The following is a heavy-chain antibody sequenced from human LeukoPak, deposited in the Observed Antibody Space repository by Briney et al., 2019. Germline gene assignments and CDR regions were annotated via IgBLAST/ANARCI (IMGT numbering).Heavy chain of an antibody. Sequence: PGGSLRLSCAASGFTVSNNYMSWVRQAPGKGLEWVSVIYSGGSTYYADSVKGRFTISRDNSKNILYLQMNSLRAEDTAVYYCARDSSYGSDPGYWGQGTLVTVSS. J-gene: IGHJ4*02. CDR2: IYSGGST. D-gene: IGHD3-10*01. CDR1: GFTVSNNY. CDR3: ARDSSYGSDPGY. V-gene: IGHV3-53*01.